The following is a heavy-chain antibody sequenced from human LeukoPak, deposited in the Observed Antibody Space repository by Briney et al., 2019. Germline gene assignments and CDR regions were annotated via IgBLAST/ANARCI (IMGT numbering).Heavy chain of an antibody. CDR1: GFTFSSYA. V-gene: IGHV3-33*08. D-gene: IGHD6-13*01. CDR2: IWYDGSNK. Sequence: GGSLRLSCAASGFTFSSYAMHWVRQAPGKGLEWVAVIWYDGSNKYYADSVKGRFTISRDNSKNTLYLQMNSLRAEDTAVYYCARDYGGAAAGSNGDAFDIWGQGTMVTVSS. CDR3: ARDYGGAAAGSNGDAFDI. J-gene: IGHJ3*02.